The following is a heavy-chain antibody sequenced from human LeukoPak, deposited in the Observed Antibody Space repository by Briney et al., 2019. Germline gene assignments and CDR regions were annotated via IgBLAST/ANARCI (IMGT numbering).Heavy chain of an antibody. Sequence: GGSLRLSCAASGFTFSSYWMSWVRQAPGKGLEWVANIKQDGSEKYYVDSVKGRFTISRDNAKNSLYLQMNSLRAEDTAVYYCARSTYYYGSGSYGIDPWGQGTLVTVSS. V-gene: IGHV3-7*01. CDR2: IKQDGSEK. CDR1: GFTFSSYW. CDR3: ARSTYYYGSGSYGIDP. D-gene: IGHD3-10*01. J-gene: IGHJ5*02.